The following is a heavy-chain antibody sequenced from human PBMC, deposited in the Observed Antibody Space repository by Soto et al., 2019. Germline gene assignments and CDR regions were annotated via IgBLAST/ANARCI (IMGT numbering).Heavy chain of an antibody. CDR3: AREVGTLVATHHFYYYYGMDV. D-gene: IGHD5-12*01. V-gene: IGHV3-7*05. J-gene: IGHJ6*02. Sequence: EVQLVESGGGLVQPGGSLRLSCAASGFTFSSYWMSWFRQAPGKGLEWVANIKQDGSEKYYVDSVKGRFTISRDNAKNSLYLQMNSLRAEDTAVYYCAREVGTLVATHHFYYYYGMDVWGQGTTVTVSS. CDR2: IKQDGSEK. CDR1: GFTFSSYW.